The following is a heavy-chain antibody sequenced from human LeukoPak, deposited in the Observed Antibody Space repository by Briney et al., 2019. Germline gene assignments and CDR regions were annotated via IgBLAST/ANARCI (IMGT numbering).Heavy chain of an antibody. CDR2: IYYSGST. J-gene: IGHJ4*02. Sequence: SETLSLTCTVSGGSISSSSYYWGWIRQPPGKGLEWIGSIYYSGSTYYNPSLKSRVTISVDTSKNQFSLKLSSVTAADTAVYYRASLRLVLGYYFDYWGRGTLVTVSS. CDR3: ASLRLVLGYYFDY. D-gene: IGHD6-19*01. CDR1: GGSISSSSYY. V-gene: IGHV4-39*01.